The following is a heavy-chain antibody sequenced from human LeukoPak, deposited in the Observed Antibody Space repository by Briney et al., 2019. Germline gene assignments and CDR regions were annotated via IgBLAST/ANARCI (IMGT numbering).Heavy chain of an antibody. CDR2: IDYSGST. V-gene: IGHV4-59*01. D-gene: IGHD1-26*01. Sequence: SETLSLTCTVSGDSISFNYWNWIRQPPGKGLEWIGHIDYSGSTSYNPSLKSRLTISIDTSKDQFSLYLSSVTAADTGVYYCAKRIGSYWYWGQGTLVTVSS. CDR3: AKRIGSYWY. CDR1: GDSISFNY. J-gene: IGHJ4*02.